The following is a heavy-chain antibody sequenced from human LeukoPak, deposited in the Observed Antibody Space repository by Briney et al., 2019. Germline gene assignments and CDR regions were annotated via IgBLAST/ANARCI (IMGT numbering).Heavy chain of an antibody. CDR1: GFTVSSNY. CDR2: IYSGGST. CDR3: ARSCSSWYWDCDY. V-gene: IGHV3-53*01. D-gene: IGHD6-13*01. Sequence: GGSLRLSCAVSGFTVSSNYMSCVRQAPGEGVEWVSVIYSGGSTYYADSVKGRFTLSQDNSKYTLYLQMSSLRAEDTAVYYCARSCSSWYWDCDYWGQGTRVTVSS. J-gene: IGHJ4*02.